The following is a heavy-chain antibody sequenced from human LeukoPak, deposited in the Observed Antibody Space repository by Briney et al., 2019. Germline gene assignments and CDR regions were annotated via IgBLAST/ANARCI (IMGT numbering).Heavy chain of an antibody. CDR1: GYTFTSHY. V-gene: IGHV1-2*02. CDR2: INPNSGGT. J-gene: IGHJ4*02. Sequence: ASVKVSCKASGYTFTSHYMHWVRQAPGQGLELMGWINPNSGGTNYAQKFQGRVTMTRDTSISTAYMELSRLRPDDTAVYFCARASGDGNFDYWGQGTLVTVSS. CDR3: ARASGDGNFDY. D-gene: IGHD1-14*01.